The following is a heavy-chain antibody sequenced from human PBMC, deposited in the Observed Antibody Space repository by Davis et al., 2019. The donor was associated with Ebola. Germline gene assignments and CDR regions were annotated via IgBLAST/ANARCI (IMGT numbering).Heavy chain of an antibody. V-gene: IGHV3-74*01. CDR3: ASGKYCNGGSCSEFDY. D-gene: IGHD2-15*01. CDR1: GFSFSSTW. J-gene: IGHJ4*02. CDR2: IHSDGTST. Sequence: HTGGSLRLSCAASGFSFSSTWMHWVRQAPGKGLVWVSRIHSDGTSTIYTDSVKGRFTISRDNAKNTLYLQMNSLRAEDTAVYYCASGKYCNGGSCSEFDYWGQGTLVTVSS.